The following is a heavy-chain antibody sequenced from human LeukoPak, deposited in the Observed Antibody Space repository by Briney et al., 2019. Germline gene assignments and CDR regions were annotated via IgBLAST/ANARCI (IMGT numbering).Heavy chain of an antibody. V-gene: IGHV1-2*02. D-gene: IGHD3-10*01. Sequence: ASVKVSCKASGYTFTGYYMHWVRQAPGQGLEWMGWINPNSGGTNYAQKFQGRVTMTRNMSTSTAYMELSSLRSEDTAVYYCAATGWSYPGWFDPWGQGTLVTVSS. CDR2: INPNSGGT. CDR3: AATGWSYPGWFDP. CDR1: GYTFTGYY. J-gene: IGHJ5*02.